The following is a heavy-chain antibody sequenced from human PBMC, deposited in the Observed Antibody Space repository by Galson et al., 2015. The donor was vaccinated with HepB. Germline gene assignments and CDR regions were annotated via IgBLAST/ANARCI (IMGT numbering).Heavy chain of an antibody. CDR2: IYTSGST. V-gene: IGHV4-4*07. CDR3: ARDTEVVDAFDI. Sequence: ETLSLTCNVSGGSISSYYRSWIRQPAGKGLEWIGRIYTSGSTNYNPSLKSRVTMSVDTSKNQFSLKLSSVTAADTAVYYCARDTEVVDAFDIWGQGTMVTVSS. CDR1: GGSISSYY. J-gene: IGHJ3*02. D-gene: IGHD4-23*01.